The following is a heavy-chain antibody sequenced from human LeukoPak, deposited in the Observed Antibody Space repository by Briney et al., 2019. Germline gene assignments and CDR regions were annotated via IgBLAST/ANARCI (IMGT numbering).Heavy chain of an antibody. J-gene: IGHJ4*02. CDR2: IRYDGSNK. CDR1: GFTFSSCG. CDR3: AKFRYYYDSSGYDY. V-gene: IGHV3-30*02. D-gene: IGHD3-22*01. Sequence: GGSLRLSCAASGFTFSSCGMHWVRQAPGKGLEWVAFIRYDGSNKYYADSVKGRFTISRDNSKNTLYLQMNSLRAEDTAVYYCAKFRYYYDSSGYDYWGQGTLVTVSS.